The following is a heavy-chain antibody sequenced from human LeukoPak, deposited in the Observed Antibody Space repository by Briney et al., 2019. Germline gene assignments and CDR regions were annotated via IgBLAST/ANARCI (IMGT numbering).Heavy chain of an antibody. V-gene: IGHV4-34*01. Sequence: KPSETLSLTCAVYGGSFSGYSWSWIRQPPGKGLERIGEINHSGSTNYNPSLKSRVTISVDTSKNQFSLKLSSVTAADTAVYYCARGKSYYYGMDVWGQGTTVTVSS. J-gene: IGHJ6*02. CDR1: GGSFSGYS. CDR3: ARGKSYYYGMDV. CDR2: INHSGST.